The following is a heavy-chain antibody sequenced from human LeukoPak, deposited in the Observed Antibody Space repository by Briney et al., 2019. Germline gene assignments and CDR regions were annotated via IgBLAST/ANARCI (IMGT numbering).Heavy chain of an antibody. CDR3: ARDGYNRAIYYFDY. V-gene: IGHV3-30-3*01. CDR2: ISYDGSNK. J-gene: IGHJ4*02. CDR1: GFTFSSYA. Sequence: PGGSLRLSCAASGFTFSSYAMHWVRQAPGKGLEWVAVISYDGSNKYYADSVKGRFTISRDNSKNTLYLQMNSLRAEDTAVYYCARDGYNRAIYYFDYWGQGTLVTVSS. D-gene: IGHD5-24*01.